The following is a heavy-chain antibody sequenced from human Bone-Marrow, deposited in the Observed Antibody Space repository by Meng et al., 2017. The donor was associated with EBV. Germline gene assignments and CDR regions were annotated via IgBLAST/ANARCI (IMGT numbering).Heavy chain of an antibody. J-gene: IGHJ4*02. CDR3: ARGRREVTTYY. Sequence: QLQLVPFVYRVQKPGPSLKVSCNASCYTFHIYAMHWVRQAPGQRLDWMGWINAGNGNTKYSQKFQGRVTITRDTSASTAYMELSSLRSEDTAVYYCARGRREVTTYYWGQGTLVTVSS. CDR2: INAGNGNT. D-gene: IGHD4-17*01. V-gene: IGHV1-3*01. CDR1: CYTFHIYA.